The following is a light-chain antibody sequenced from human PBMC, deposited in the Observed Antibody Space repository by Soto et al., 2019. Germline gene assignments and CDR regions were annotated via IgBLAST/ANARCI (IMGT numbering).Light chain of an antibody. V-gene: IGKV3-20*01. Sequence: IVLTQSPGTLSLSPGERATLSCRASQSVSSNCLAWYQQKPGQAPRLLIFGASSRATDIPDRFGGSGSGTHFTLTISRLEPEDFAVYYCQQYGSSPQTFGQGTKVEIK. CDR3: QQYGSSPQT. J-gene: IGKJ1*01. CDR2: GAS. CDR1: QSVSSNC.